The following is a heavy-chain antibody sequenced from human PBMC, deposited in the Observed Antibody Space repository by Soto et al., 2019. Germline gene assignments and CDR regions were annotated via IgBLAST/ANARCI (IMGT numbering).Heavy chain of an antibody. CDR2: INHSGST. V-gene: IGHV4-34*01. D-gene: IGHD3-16*02. Sequence: SETLSLTCAVYGGSFSGYYWSWIHQPPGKGLEWIGEINHSGSTNYNPSLKSRVTISVDTSKNQFSLKLSSVTAADTAVYYCARVPRYDYIWGSYRYANVFDYWGQGTLVTVSS. J-gene: IGHJ4*02. CDR3: ARVPRYDYIWGSYRYANVFDY. CDR1: GGSFSGYY.